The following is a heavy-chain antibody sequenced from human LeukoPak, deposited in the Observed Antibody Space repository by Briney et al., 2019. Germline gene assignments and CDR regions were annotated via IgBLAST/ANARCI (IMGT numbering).Heavy chain of an antibody. CDR3: ASWSTVTTRNF. D-gene: IGHD4-17*01. CDR1: GFTFSNYW. V-gene: IGHV3-7*01. J-gene: IGHJ4*02. Sequence: GGSLRLSCAASGFTFSNYWMNWVRQAPGKGLEWVANIKQDGNEKYYVDSVKGRFTISRDNARNSVSLQMDSLRAEDTAVYYCASWSTVTTRNFWGQGTLVTVSS. CDR2: IKQDGNEK.